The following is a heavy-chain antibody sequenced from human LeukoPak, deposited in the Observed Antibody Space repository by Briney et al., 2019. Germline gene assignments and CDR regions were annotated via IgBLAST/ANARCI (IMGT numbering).Heavy chain of an antibody. CDR3: AKELNYYDSSGYYLGDRVVY. CDR1: GFTFSSYG. Sequence: PGGSLRLSCAASGFTFSSYGMSWVRQAPGKGLEWVSAISGSGGSTYYADSVKGRFTISRDNSKNTLYLQTNSLRAEDTAVYYCAKELNYYDSSGYYLGDRVVYWGQGTLVTVSS. D-gene: IGHD3-22*01. CDR2: ISGSGGST. V-gene: IGHV3-23*01. J-gene: IGHJ4*02.